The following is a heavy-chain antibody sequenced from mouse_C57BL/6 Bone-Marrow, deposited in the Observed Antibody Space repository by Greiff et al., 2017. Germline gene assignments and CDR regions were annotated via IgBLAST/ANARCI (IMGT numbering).Heavy chain of an antibody. D-gene: IGHD2-4*01. CDR2: IDPSDSYT. V-gene: IGHV1-69*01. CDR3: ARGAYYDYDGDY. J-gene: IGHJ2*01. CDR1: GYTFTSYW. Sequence: VQLQQPGAELVMPGASVKLSCKASGYTFTSYWMHWVKQRPGQGLEWIGEIDPSDSYTNYNQKFKGKSTLTVDKSSSTAYMQLSSLTSEDSAVYYCARGAYYDYDGDYWGQGTTLTVSS.